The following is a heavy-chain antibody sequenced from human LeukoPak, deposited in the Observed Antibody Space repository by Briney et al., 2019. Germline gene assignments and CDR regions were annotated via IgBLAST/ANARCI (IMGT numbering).Heavy chain of an antibody. Sequence: GGSLRLSCAASGFTFSSYAMSWVRQAPGKGLEWVSAISGSGGSTYYADSVKGRFTISRDNSKNTLYLQMNSLRAEDTAVYYCAKEGYSSSWYRGYYYYYYMDVWGKGTTVTVSS. V-gene: IGHV3-23*01. CDR3: AKEGYSSSWYRGYYYYYYMDV. J-gene: IGHJ6*03. CDR2: ISGSGGST. CDR1: GFTFSSYA. D-gene: IGHD6-13*01.